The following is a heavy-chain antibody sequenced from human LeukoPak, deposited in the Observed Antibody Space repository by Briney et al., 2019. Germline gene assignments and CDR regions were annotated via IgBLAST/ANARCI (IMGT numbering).Heavy chain of an antibody. Sequence: SQTLSLTCTVSGGSISSGSYYWSWIRQPAGKGPEWIGRIYTSGSTNYNPSLKSRVTISVDTSKNRFSLKLSSVTAADTAVYYCAREEYYDFWSGYYYWGQGTLVTVSS. CDR2: IYTSGST. V-gene: IGHV4-61*02. CDR1: GGSISSGSYY. J-gene: IGHJ4*02. CDR3: AREEYYDFWSGYYY. D-gene: IGHD3-3*01.